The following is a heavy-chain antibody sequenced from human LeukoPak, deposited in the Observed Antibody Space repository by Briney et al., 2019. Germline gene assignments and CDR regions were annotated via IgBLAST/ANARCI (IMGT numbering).Heavy chain of an antibody. CDR1: GITFRNYW. J-gene: IGHJ4*02. Sequence: GGSLRLSCAVSGITFRNYWMSWVRQAPGKGLEWVAFIKEDGSDKHYVDSVKGRFTISRDNAQNSLYLQMNSLRAEDTALYFCHQPVTLPAGGQGTLVTVSS. V-gene: IGHV3-7*01. CDR2: IKEDGSDK. D-gene: IGHD2-2*01. CDR3: HQPVTLPA.